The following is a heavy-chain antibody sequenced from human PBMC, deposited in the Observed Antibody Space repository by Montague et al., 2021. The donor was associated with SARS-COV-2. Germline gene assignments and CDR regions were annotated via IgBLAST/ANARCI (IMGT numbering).Heavy chain of an antibody. J-gene: IGHJ4*02. V-gene: IGHV4-39*01. CDR1: GGFISDSYY. CDR2: LYRSGSV. Sequence: SETLSLTCIVSGGFISDSYYWAWIRQAPGKGLEWLGSLYRSGSVYSNPSLKSRLTISVDTSKNQFSLKLNSVTAADTALYYCARREYSYGWGDWGQGTLVTVSS. D-gene: IGHD5-18*01. CDR3: ARREYSYGWGD.